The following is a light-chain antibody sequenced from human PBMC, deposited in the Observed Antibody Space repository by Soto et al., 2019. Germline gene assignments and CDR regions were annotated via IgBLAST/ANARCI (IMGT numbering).Light chain of an antibody. CDR3: QQDNNWPPWT. V-gene: IGKV3-15*01. J-gene: IGKJ1*01. CDR2: GAY. Sequence: EIVMTQSPATLSVSPGERATLSCRASQSVSINLAWYQQKPGQAPRLLIYGAYTRATGIPARFSGSGSGTEFTLTISSLQSEDFAVYYCQQDNNWPPWTFGQGTKVEIK. CDR1: QSVSIN.